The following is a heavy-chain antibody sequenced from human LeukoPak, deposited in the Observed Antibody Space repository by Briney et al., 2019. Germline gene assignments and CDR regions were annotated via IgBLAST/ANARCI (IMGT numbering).Heavy chain of an antibody. D-gene: IGHD3-22*01. CDR2: INHSGST. CDR3: ARHLRSRYYDSSGYSRPFDY. V-gene: IGHV4-34*01. CDR1: GGSFSGYY. Sequence: SETLSLTCAVYGGSFSGYYWSWIRQPPGKGLEWIGEINHSGSTNYNPSLKSRVTISVDTSKNQFSLKLSSVTAADTAVYYCARHLRSRYYDSSGYSRPFDYWGQGTLVTVSS. J-gene: IGHJ4*02.